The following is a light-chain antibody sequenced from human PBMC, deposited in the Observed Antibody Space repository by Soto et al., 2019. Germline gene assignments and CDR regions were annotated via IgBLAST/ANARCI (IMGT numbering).Light chain of an antibody. V-gene: IGLV2-14*01. CDR2: EVS. J-gene: IGLJ2*01. CDR3: SSYTSSTTLVV. CDR1: SSDVGGYNY. Sequence: QSVLTQPASVSGWPGQSITISCTGTSSDVGGYNYVYWYQQRPGKAPKLVIYEVSNRPSGVSNRFSGSKSGNTASLTISGLQAEDEADYYCSSYTSSTTLVVFGGRTQLTVL.